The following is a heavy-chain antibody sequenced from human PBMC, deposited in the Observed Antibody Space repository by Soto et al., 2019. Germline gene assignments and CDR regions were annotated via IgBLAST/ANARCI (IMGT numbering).Heavy chain of an antibody. CDR3: ASTPGLGLGELSLSFDY. Sequence: ASVKVSCKASGGTFSSYAISWLRQAPGQGLEWMGGIIPIFGTANYAQKFQGRVTITADESTSTAYMELSSLRSEDTAVYYCASTPGLGLGELSLSFDYWGQGTLVTVSS. D-gene: IGHD3-16*02. CDR1: GGTFSSYA. V-gene: IGHV1-69*13. CDR2: IIPIFGTA. J-gene: IGHJ4*02.